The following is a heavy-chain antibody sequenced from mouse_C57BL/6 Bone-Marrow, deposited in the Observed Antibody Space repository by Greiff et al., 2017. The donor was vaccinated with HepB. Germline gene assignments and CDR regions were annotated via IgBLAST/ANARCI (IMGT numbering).Heavy chain of an antibody. CDR3: ARSLYYSGSRAFDY. J-gene: IGHJ2*01. V-gene: IGHV1-59*01. CDR1: GYTFTSYW. D-gene: IGHD1-1*01. Sequence: VQLQQPGAELVRPGTSVKLSCKASGYTFTSYWMHWVKQRPGQGLEWIGVIDPSDSYTNYNQKFKGKATLTVDTSSSTAYMQLSSLTSEDSAVYSCARSLYYSGSRAFDYGDQGTTLADSS. CDR2: IDPSDSYT.